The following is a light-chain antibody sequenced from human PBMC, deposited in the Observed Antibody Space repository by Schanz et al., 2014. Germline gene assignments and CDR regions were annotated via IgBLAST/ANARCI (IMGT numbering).Light chain of an antibody. CDR3: QSYDSSLSWV. Sequence: QSALTQPPSASGSPGQSVTISCTGTSSDVGGYNYVSWYQQHPGKAPKLMIYEVNKRPSGVPDRFSGSKSGTSASLAITGLQAEDEADYYCQSYDSSLSWVFGGGTKLTVL. J-gene: IGLJ3*02. CDR1: SSDVGGYNY. CDR2: EVN. V-gene: IGLV2-8*01.